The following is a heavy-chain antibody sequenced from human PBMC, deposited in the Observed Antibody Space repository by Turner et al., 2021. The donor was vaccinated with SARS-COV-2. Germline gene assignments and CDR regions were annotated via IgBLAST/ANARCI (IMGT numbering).Heavy chain of an antibody. Sequence: EVQLVESGGGLVQPGGSLRLSCAASGFTVSSNYMSGVRQAPGKGLEWVSIIYSGGRTYYADSVKGRFTISRDNSKNTLYLQMNSLRAEDTAVYYCASEQDSSGFVGMDVWGQGTTVTVSS. CDR2: IYSGGRT. D-gene: IGHD3-22*01. CDR1: GFTVSSNY. CDR3: ASEQDSSGFVGMDV. J-gene: IGHJ6*02. V-gene: IGHV3-66*01.